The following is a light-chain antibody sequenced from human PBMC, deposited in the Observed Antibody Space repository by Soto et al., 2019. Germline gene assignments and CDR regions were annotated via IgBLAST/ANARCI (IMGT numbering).Light chain of an antibody. Sequence: QSALTQPASVSGSPGQSITISCTGTSSDVGGYNYVSWYQQHPGKAPKLMIYDVSNRPSGVSNRFSGSKSGNTASLTTSGGQDEDEADYYCCSYTSSSTYVVFGGGTKLTVL. J-gene: IGLJ2*01. CDR2: DVS. CDR1: SSDVGGYNY. V-gene: IGLV2-14*01. CDR3: CSYTSSSTYVV.